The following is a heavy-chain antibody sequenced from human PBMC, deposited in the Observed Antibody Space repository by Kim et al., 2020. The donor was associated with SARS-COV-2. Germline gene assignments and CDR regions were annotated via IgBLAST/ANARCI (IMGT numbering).Heavy chain of an antibody. CDR2: INHSGRT. J-gene: IGHJ6*03. V-gene: IGHV4-34*01. CDR1: GGSFSGYY. D-gene: IGHD3-10*01. Sequence: SETLSLTCAVYGGSFSGYYWSWIRQSPGKGLEWIGDINHSGRTNDNPSLKSRVTISLDTSKNQFSLRLSSVTAADTAVYYCARGANYYGSGNFYYYYSY. CDR3: ARGANYYGSGNFYYYYSY.